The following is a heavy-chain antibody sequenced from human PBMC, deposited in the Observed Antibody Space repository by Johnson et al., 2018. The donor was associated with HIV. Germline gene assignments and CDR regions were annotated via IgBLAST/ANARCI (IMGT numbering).Heavy chain of an antibody. CDR2: IYSGGST. CDR3: ARSGNRQWLVRGAFDI. V-gene: IGHV3-66*01. CDR1: GFTFSSYW. J-gene: IGHJ3*02. Sequence: EVQLVESGGGLVQPGGSLRLSCAASGFTFSSYWMSWVRQAPGKGLEWVSVIYSGGSTYYADSVKGRFTISRDNSKNTLYLQMNSLRAEDTAVYYCARSGNRQWLVRGAFDIWGQGTMVTVSS. D-gene: IGHD6-19*01.